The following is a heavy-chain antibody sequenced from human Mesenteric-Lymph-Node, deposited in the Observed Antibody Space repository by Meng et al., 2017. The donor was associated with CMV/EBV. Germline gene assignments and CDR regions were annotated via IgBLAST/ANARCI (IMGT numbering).Heavy chain of an antibody. J-gene: IGHJ6*02. CDR2: SSTYNGNT. CDR3: ARDIRPNDVWMDV. Sequence: ASVKVSCKASGYTFTSYGISWVRQAPGQGLEWIGWSSTYNGNTNYAQRFQGRVTLTTDSSTSTAYMELRSLRSDDTAVYYCARDIRPNDVWMDVWGQGTTVTVSS. CDR1: GYTFTSYG. V-gene: IGHV1-18*01. D-gene: IGHD3-3*01.